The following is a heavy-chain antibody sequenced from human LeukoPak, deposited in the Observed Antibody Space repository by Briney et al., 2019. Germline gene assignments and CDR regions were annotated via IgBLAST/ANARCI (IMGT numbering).Heavy chain of an antibody. V-gene: IGHV3-7*01. Sequence: GGSLRLSCAASGFTLSRYWMSWVRQAPGKGLEWVANINEDGGERHYVDTVKGRFTISRDNAKNSLYLQMNSLRAEDTAVYYCARDTPMYYFDYWGQGTLVTVSS. CDR3: ARDTPMYYFDY. CDR2: INEDGGER. CDR1: GFTLSRYW. J-gene: IGHJ4*02.